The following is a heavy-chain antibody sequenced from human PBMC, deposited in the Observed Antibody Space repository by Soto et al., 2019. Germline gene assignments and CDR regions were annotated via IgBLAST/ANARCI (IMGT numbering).Heavy chain of an antibody. CDR2: FDPEDGET. D-gene: IGHD1-26*01. V-gene: IGHV1-24*01. J-gene: IGHJ6*02. CDR3: ATARGSLKTYYYYGLDV. CDR1: GYTLTELS. Sequence: QVQLVQSGAEVKKPGASVKVSCKVSGYTLTELSMHWVRQAPGKGLEWMGGFDPEDGETIYAQKFQGRVTMTQDTSPDAAYLELRSLISEDTAVYYCATARGSLKTYYYYGLDVWGQGTTVTVS.